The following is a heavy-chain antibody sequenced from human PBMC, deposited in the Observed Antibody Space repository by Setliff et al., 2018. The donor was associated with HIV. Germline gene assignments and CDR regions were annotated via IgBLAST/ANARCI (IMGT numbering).Heavy chain of an antibody. Sequence: GGSLRLSCAASGFTFSSYSMSWVRQAPGKGLEWISYISRSGSSIYYADSVKGRFTISRDNSKNTLYLQMNSLRGEDTAVYYCARELVGANPPYYYYGMDVWGQGTTVTVSS. CDR2: ISRSGSSI. D-gene: IGHD1-26*01. CDR3: ARELVGANPPYYYYGMDV. J-gene: IGHJ6*02. V-gene: IGHV3-48*01. CDR1: GFTFSSYS.